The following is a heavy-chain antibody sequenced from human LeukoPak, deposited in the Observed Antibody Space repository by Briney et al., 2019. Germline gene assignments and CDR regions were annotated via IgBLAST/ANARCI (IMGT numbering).Heavy chain of an antibody. Sequence: SVKVSCKASGGTFSSYAISWVRQAPGQGLEWMGGIIPIFGTANYAQKFQGRVTITADESTSTAYMELSSQRSEDTAVYYCARDGYNQQMFDYWGQGTLVTVSS. CDR3: ARDGYNQQMFDY. CDR1: GGTFSSYA. D-gene: IGHD5-24*01. V-gene: IGHV1-69*13. CDR2: IIPIFGTA. J-gene: IGHJ4*02.